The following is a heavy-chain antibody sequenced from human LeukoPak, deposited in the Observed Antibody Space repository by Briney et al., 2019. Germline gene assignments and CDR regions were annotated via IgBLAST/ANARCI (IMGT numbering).Heavy chain of an antibody. D-gene: IGHD5-18*01. CDR1: GFPFTSSA. V-gene: IGHV1-58*02. J-gene: IGHJ4*02. Sequence: PGTSVKVSFKASGFPFTSSAMQWVRQARGQRLEWIGWIVVGSGNTNYAQKFQERVTITRDMSTSTAYMELSSLRSEDTAVYYCAALNVDTAMDPGDYWGRGTLVTVSS. CDR2: IVVGSGNT. CDR3: AALNVDTAMDPGDY.